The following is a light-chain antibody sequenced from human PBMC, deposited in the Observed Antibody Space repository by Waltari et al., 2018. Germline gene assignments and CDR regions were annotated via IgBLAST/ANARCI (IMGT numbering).Light chain of an antibody. CDR3: QLWDSNSDQWV. CDR2: HDK. V-gene: IGLV3-21*04. J-gene: IGLJ3*02. Sequence: SFVLTQPPSVSVAPGKTAMITCGGNNIGSKSVHWYQQKPGQAPVLVIYHDKDRPSGIPEGFSGSNSENTATLTIRRIEAGDEADYFCQLWDSNSDQWVFGGGTKLTVL. CDR1: NIGSKS.